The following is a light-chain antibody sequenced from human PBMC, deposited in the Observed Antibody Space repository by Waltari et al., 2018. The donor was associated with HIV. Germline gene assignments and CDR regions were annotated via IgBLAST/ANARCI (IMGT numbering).Light chain of an antibody. CDR1: TSNVETQW. J-gene: IGLJ3*02. CDR2: RNY. V-gene: IGLV1-47*01. CDR3: GVWDSTLKQWL. Sequence: QSVLTQPPSASGAPGQTVTISCSGSTSNVETQWVYWYQQLPGTAPKLLIHRNYQRPSGFPDRFSSSRSGASASLIISGLRSEDEADYFCGVWDSTLKQWLFGGRTKLTVL.